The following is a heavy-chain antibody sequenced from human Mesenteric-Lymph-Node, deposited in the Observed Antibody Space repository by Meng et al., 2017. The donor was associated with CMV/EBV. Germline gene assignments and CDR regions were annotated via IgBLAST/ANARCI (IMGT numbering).Heavy chain of an antibody. CDR3: ATYVRSGTYPYYFCTMDV. CDR2: IKQDGSEK. D-gene: IGHD1-26*01. J-gene: IGHJ6*02. V-gene: IGHV3-7*01. CDR1: GFTFSSYW. Sequence: GESLKISCASSGFTFSSYWMNWVRQAPGKGLEWVANIKQDGSEKYYVDSVKGRFTISRDNAKNSLYLQMNSLRAEDTAVYYCATYVRSGTYPYYFCTMDVWGQGTTVTVSS.